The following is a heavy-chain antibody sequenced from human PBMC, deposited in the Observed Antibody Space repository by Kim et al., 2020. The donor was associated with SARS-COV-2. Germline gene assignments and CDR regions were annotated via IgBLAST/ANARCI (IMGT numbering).Heavy chain of an antibody. CDR2: IWYDGSNK. CDR1: GFTFSSYG. J-gene: IGHJ4*02. Sequence: GGSLRLSCAASGFTFSSYGMHWVRQAPGKGLEWVAVIWYDGSNKYYADSVKGRFTISRDNSKNTLYLQMNSLRAEDTAVYYCARDADGEYFDYWGQGTLVTVSS. D-gene: IGHD4-17*01. V-gene: IGHV3-33*01. CDR3: ARDADGEYFDY.